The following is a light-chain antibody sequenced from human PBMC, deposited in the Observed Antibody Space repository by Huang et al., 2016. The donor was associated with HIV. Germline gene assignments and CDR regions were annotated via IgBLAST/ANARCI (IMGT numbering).Light chain of an antibody. V-gene: IGKV1-27*01. CDR1: QDISNY. J-gene: IGKJ1*01. Sequence: DIQMTQSPPSRSASVADRVTITCRASQDISNYLAWYQQKPGKVPQLLIYAASTLQSGVASRLNRSGSRTNCTLTISSLQPEDVATYHCQRYISAPRTFGQGTKVEIQ. CDR2: AAS. CDR3: QRYISAPRT.